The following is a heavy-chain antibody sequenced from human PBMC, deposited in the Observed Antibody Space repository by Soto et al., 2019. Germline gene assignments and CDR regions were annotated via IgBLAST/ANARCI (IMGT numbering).Heavy chain of an antibody. V-gene: IGHV1-8*01. CDR2: MNPNSANT. Sequence: QVQLVQSGAEVKKPGASVKVSCKASGYTFTSYDINWERQATGQGLEWMGWMNPNSANTGYAQKFQGRVTMPRNTPISTAYMELSSLRFEDTAVYYCARGGVRGMDVWGRGTTVPLSS. CDR1: GYTFTSYD. CDR3: ARGGVRGMDV. D-gene: IGHD3-16*01. J-gene: IGHJ6*02.